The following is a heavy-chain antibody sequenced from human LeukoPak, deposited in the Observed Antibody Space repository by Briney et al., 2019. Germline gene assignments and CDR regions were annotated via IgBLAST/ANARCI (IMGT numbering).Heavy chain of an antibody. V-gene: IGHV4-59*01. CDR3: ARYGVYRGMDV. CDR1: GGSISGYY. J-gene: IGHJ6*02. Sequence: PSETLSLTCTVSGGSISGYYWSWIRQPPGKGLEWIGYMYYSGRTSYNPSLRGRVTISVDTSKNQFSLKLSSVTAADTAVYYCARYGVYRGMDVWGQGTTVTVSS. CDR2: MYYSGRT. D-gene: IGHD5-12*01.